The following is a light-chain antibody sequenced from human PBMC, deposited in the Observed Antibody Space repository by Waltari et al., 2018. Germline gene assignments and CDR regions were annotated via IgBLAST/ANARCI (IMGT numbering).Light chain of an antibody. CDR2: DAS. V-gene: IGKV1-33*01. CDR3: QQYDKLPLT. J-gene: IGKJ4*01. Sequence: DIHMTQFPSSLSASVGGRVPITCQATQDIRNHLNWYQQKPGKAPKLLVYDASRLQSGVPSRFGGSRSGTYFTFTISSLQAEDAATYYCQQYDKLPLTFGGGTKVDI. CDR1: QDIRNH.